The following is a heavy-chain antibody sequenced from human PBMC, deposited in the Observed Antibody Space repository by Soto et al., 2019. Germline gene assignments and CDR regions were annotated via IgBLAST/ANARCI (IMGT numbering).Heavy chain of an antibody. Sequence: SETLSLTCAVYGGSFSGYYWDWIRQPPGKGLEWIGEINHRGSTNYNPSLKSRVTISVDTSKNQFSLKLSSVTAADTAVYYCARRGFMGATTIDYWGQGTLVTVSS. CDR2: INHRGST. CDR3: ARRGFMGATTIDY. J-gene: IGHJ4*02. D-gene: IGHD1-26*01. V-gene: IGHV4-34*01. CDR1: GGSFSGYY.